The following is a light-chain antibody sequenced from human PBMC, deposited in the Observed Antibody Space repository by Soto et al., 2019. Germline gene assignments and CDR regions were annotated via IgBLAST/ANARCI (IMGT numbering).Light chain of an antibody. CDR3: QQYNNWPPVT. CDR1: QSVSSD. CDR2: GAS. Sequence: EIVMTQSPATLSVSPGERATLSCRASQSVSSDLAWYQQKPGQAPRLLIYGASTRATGIPARFSGIGSVTQFTLTISSLQSEDFAVYYSQQYNNWPPVTFGGGTKVEIK. J-gene: IGKJ4*01. V-gene: IGKV3-15*01.